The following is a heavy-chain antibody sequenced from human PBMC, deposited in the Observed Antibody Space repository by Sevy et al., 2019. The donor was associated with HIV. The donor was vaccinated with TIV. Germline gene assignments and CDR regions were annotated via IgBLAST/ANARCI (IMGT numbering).Heavy chain of an antibody. CDR1: GGSFSGYY. CDR2: LNHSGST. J-gene: IGHJ6*02. CDR3: ARGRVTKVRGVKYYYYGMDV. Sequence: SETLSLTCAVYGGSFSGYYWSWIRQPPGKGLEWIGELNHSGSTNDNPSLRSRVTISVDTSKNQFSLKLSSVTAADTAVYYCARGRVTKVRGVKYYYYGMDVWGQGTTVTVSS. D-gene: IGHD3-10*01. V-gene: IGHV4-34*01.